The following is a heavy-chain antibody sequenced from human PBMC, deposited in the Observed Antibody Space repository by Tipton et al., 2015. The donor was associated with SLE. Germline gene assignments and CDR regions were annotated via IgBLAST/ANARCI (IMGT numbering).Heavy chain of an antibody. Sequence: SLRLSCAGSGFTFRSYSLNWVRQAPGKGLEWVSSSSTGSRKIFYADSIKGRFTISRDNARNSLYLQMNSLRDEDTAVYYCASSGSYYDYYGMDVWGQGTTVTVSS. CDR2: SSTGSRKI. V-gene: IGHV3-21*04. D-gene: IGHD1-26*01. CDR1: GFTFRSYS. J-gene: IGHJ6*02. CDR3: ASSGSYYDYYGMDV.